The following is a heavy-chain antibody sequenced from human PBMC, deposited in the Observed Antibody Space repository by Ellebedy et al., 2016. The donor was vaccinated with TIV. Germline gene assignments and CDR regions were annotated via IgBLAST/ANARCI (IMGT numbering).Heavy chain of an antibody. CDR3: ARARLDWNWFDP. Sequence: GGSLRLSXAASGFSLSNSFMSWIRQAPGKGLEWVSTLTADGRSTYFADSVKGRFTISRDNSKNTLYLQMNSLRAEDTAVYYCARARLDWNWFDPWGQGTLVTVSS. D-gene: IGHD3-9*01. CDR2: LTADGRST. V-gene: IGHV3-23*01. J-gene: IGHJ5*02. CDR1: GFSLSNSF.